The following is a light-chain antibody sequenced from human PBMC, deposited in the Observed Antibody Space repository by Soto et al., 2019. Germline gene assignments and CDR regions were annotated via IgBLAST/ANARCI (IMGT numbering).Light chain of an antibody. CDR2: GAS. J-gene: IGKJ1*01. CDR3: QQYNSYPWT. CDR1: QSISSN. V-gene: IGKV3-15*01. Sequence: EMVMTQSPSTLSVSPGERATLSCWASQSISSNLAWYQQKPGQAPRLLIYGASIRATGIPVRFSGSGSGTEFTLTISSLQPDDFATYYCQQYNSYPWTFGQGTKVEIK.